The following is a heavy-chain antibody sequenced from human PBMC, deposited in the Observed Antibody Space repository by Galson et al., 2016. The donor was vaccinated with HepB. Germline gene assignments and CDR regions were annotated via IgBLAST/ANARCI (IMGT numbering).Heavy chain of an antibody. J-gene: IGHJ4*02. CDR1: GYTLNRYG. Sequence: SVKVSCKASGYTLNRYGISWVRQAPGQGLEWMGWISAYNRETNYTQKFQGRVNMTTDTSTSTAYMELRSLRPDDTAVYYCARVGGGWRAPGTDYWGQGTLVIVSS. V-gene: IGHV1-18*01. D-gene: IGHD3-16*01. CDR2: ISAYNRET. CDR3: ARVGGGWRAPGTDY.